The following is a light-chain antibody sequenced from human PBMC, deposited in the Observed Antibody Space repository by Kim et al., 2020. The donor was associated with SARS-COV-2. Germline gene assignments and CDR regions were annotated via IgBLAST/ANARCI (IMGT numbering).Light chain of an antibody. CDR2: ETS. CDR3: LLSYGGARV. CDR1: PGAVTNVPY. Sequence: PGGTFTLTCASRPGAVTNVPYAYWFQQKPGQAPTTLIAETSNKPSWTPARFSASLLGGKAALTLSGAQPDDEADYYCLLSYGGARVFGGGTQLTVL. J-gene: IGLJ3*02. V-gene: IGLV7-46*01.